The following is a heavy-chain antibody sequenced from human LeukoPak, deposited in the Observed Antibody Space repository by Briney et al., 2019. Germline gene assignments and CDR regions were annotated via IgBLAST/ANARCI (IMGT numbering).Heavy chain of an antibody. CDR3: ARDRNWNYHNWFDP. Sequence: GASVKVSCKASGYTFTGYYMHWVRQAPGQGLEWKGWINPNSGGTNYAQKFQGRVTMTRDTSISTAYMELSRLRSDDTAVYYCARDRNWNYHNWFDPWGQGTLVTVSS. CDR2: INPNSGGT. D-gene: IGHD1-7*01. J-gene: IGHJ5*02. V-gene: IGHV1-2*02. CDR1: GYTFTGYY.